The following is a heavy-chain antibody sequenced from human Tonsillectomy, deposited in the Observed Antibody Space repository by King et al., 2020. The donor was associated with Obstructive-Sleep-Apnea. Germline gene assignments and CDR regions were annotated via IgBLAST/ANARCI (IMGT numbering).Heavy chain of an antibody. V-gene: IGHV3-23*04. CDR2: VSGSGGTT. J-gene: IGHJ5*02. CDR3: AKGVSNYYGSANWLDA. CDR1: GFTFTTYS. D-gene: IGHD3-10*01. Sequence: EVQLVESGGGLVQPGGSLRLSCAASGFTFTTYSMSWVRQAPGKGLEWVSAVSGSGGTTYYADSVKGRFTISRDNSRDTLYLQMNSLRAEYTALYYCAKGVSNYYGSANWLDAWGQGTLVTVSS.